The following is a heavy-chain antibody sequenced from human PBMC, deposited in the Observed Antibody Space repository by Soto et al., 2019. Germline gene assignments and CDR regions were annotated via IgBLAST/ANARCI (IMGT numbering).Heavy chain of an antibody. J-gene: IGHJ4*02. CDR1: GDSVSSTSAA. CDR2: TYYRSKWYN. V-gene: IGHV6-1*01. Sequence: SQTLSLTCALSGDSVSSTSAAWNWIRQSPSRGLEWLGRTYYRSKWYNDYAVSVKSRITINPDTSKNQFSLQLNSVTPEDTAVNFCTRKVAATGPADYWGPGILVTVSS. D-gene: IGHD6-13*01. CDR3: TRKVAATGPADY.